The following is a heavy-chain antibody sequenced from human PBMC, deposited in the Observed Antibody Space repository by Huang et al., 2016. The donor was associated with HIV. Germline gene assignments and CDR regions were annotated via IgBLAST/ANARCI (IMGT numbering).Heavy chain of an antibody. CDR2: VSNDGNDK. CDR3: LPAGHVSHYYYMDV. CDR1: GFSFTSYD. V-gene: IGHV3-30*03. J-gene: IGHJ6*03. Sequence: QGQLVESGGGVVQPGRSLRLSCAASGFSFTSYDMQWGRQVPGKGLDWVSFVSNDGNDKNYADAVKGRFTISRDNFKNTLYLQMNSLRTGDTAVYFCLPAGHVSHYYYMDVWGKGTTVIVSS.